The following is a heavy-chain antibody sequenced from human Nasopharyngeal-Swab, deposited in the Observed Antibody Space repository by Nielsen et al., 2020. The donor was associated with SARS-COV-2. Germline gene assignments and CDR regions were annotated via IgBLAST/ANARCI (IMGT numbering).Heavy chain of an antibody. CDR3: ARVSGAYCNGDCYFTS. V-gene: IGHV1-69*13. Sequence: SVKVSCKASGDTFSSSAFSWVRQAPGQGREWMGGIVPFFATTHYAQKFQGRVSMTADESTATVYMEMISLKFEDTAIYYCARVSGAYCNGDCYFTSWGQGTLVTVSS. CDR2: IVPFFATT. D-gene: IGHD2-21*02. J-gene: IGHJ5*02. CDR1: GDTFSSSA.